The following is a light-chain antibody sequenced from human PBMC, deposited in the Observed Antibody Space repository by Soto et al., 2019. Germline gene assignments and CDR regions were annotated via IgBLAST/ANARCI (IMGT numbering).Light chain of an antibody. CDR2: GAS. J-gene: IGKJ2*01. Sequence: EIVMTQSPATLSVSPGERATLSCRASQSVSSKLVWYQQKPGQAHRLLFCGASTRATGIPGRFSASGSGAEFTLTSSSLQSEDVAVYYCLQYKNRPYTFGQGTKLEIK. V-gene: IGKV3-15*01. CDR3: LQYKNRPYT. CDR1: QSVSSK.